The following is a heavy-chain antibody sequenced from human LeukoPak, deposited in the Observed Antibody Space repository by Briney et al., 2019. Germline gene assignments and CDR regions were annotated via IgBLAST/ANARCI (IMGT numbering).Heavy chain of an antibody. CDR2: IYSSGNT. J-gene: IGHJ6*02. Sequence: SETLPLTCTVSGGSIRSYYWSWIRQPAGKGLEWIGRIYSSGNTNYNPSLKSRVTMSVDTSKNQFSLRLSSVTAADTAVYYCASNGYSYGSGGYYYYGMDVWGQGTAVTVSS. CDR3: ASNGYSYGSGGYYYYGMDV. D-gene: IGHD5-18*01. CDR1: GGSIRSYY. V-gene: IGHV4-4*07.